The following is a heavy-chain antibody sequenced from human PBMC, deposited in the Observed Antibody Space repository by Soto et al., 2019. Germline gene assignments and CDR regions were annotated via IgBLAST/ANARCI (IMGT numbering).Heavy chain of an antibody. CDR2: INPSGGST. Sequence: ASVKVSCKASGYTFTSYYMHWVRQAPGQGLEWMGIINPSGGSTSYAQKFQGRVTMTRDTSTSTAYMELRSLRSDDTAVYYCARDHSAMVRGVISSYWGQGTLVTVSS. J-gene: IGHJ4*02. D-gene: IGHD3-10*01. V-gene: IGHV1-46*01. CDR1: GYTFTSYY. CDR3: ARDHSAMVRGVISSY.